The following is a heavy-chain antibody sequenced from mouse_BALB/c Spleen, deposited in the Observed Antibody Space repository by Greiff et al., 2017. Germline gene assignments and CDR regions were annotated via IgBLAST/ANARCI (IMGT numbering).Heavy chain of an antibody. Sequence: VQRVESGAELVRPGSSVKISCKASGYAFSSYWMNWVKQRPGQGLEWIGQIYPGDGDTNYNGKFKGKATLTADKSSSTAYMQLSSLTSEDSAVYFCARPGWALDYWGQGTTLTVSS. CDR3: ARPGWALDY. D-gene: IGHD2-3*01. J-gene: IGHJ2*01. CDR2: IYPGDGDT. CDR1: GYAFSSYW. V-gene: IGHV1-80*01.